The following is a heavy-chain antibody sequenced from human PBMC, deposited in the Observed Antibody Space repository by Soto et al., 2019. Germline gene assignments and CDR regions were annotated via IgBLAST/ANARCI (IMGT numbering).Heavy chain of an antibody. D-gene: IGHD2-2*02. CDR1: GFTFSDHY. CDR2: TRNKANSYTT. CDR3: ARDRYCSSTSCYRDYYYYGMDV. J-gene: IGHJ6*02. Sequence: GSLRLSCAASGFTFSDHYMDWVRQAPGKGLEWVGRTRNKANSYTTEYAASVKGRFTISRDDSKNSLYLQMNSLKTEDTAVYYCARDRYCSSTSCYRDYYYYGMDVWAKGPRSPSP. V-gene: IGHV3-72*01.